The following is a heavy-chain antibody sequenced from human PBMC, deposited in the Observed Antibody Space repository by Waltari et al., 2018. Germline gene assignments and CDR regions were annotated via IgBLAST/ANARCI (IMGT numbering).Heavy chain of an antibody. CDR3: TRGGDDSSWYWRN. V-gene: IGHV3-7*01. CDR2: KNKEGSGK. D-gene: IGHD6-13*01. Sequence: EVQLVESGGGLVQPGGSLRLSCAASGFTFSNNWMTWVRQAPGKGLGWGAKKNKEGSGKDSLGSVKGRFTISGDNAKNSLYLQLNSLRADDTAVYYCTRGGDDSSWYWRNWGQGTLVTVSS. J-gene: IGHJ4*02. CDR1: GFTFSNNW.